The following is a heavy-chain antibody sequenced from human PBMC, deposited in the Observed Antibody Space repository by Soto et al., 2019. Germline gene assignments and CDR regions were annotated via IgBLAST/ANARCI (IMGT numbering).Heavy chain of an antibody. CDR2: FDPEDGET. CDR1: GYTLTELS. D-gene: IGHD3-3*01. CDR3: ATEALRFLEWSLDAYYGMDV. Sequence: ASVKVSCKVSGYTLTELSMHWVRQAPGKGLEWMGGFDPEDGETIYAQKFQGRVTMTEDTSTDTAYMELSSLRSEDTAVYYCATEALRFLEWSLDAYYGMDVWGQGTTVTVSS. J-gene: IGHJ6*02. V-gene: IGHV1-24*01.